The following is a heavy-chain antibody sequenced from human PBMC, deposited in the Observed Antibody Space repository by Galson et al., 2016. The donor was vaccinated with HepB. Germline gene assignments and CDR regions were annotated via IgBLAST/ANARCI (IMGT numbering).Heavy chain of an antibody. V-gene: IGHV1-3*01. CDR1: GYNVNSNA. J-gene: IGHJ5*02. CDR2: INGGNGNP. D-gene: IGHD3-3*01. CDR3: AGAPGRSVVRRKGFRRKEEWGEYPPTNWFDP. Sequence: SVKVSCKASGYNVNSNAMHWVRQAPGHRPEWMGWINGGNGNPKYSQKFQGRVTITRDTSANTIYMEVSSLTSEDTAVYYCAGAPGRSVVRRKGFRRKEEWGEYPPTNWFDPWGQGTLVTVSS.